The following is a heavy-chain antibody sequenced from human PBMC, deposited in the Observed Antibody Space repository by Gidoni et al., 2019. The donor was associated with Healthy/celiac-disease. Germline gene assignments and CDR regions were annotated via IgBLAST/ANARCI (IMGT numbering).Heavy chain of an antibody. V-gene: IGHV4-4*07. CDR2: IYTSGST. D-gene: IGHD6-19*01. CDR3: AGGFGGSGWYREFDP. J-gene: IGHJ5*02. Sequence: QVQLQESGPGLVKPSEPLSLTCTVSGGSIRSYYWSWIRQPAGKGLEWIGRIYTSGSTNYNPSLKSRVTMSVDTSKNQFSLKLSSVTAADTAVYYCAGGFGGSGWYREFDPWGQGTLVTVSS. CDR1: GGSIRSYY.